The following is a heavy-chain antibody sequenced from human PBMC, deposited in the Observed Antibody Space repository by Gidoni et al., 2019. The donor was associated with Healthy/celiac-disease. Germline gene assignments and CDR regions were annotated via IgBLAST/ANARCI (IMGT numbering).Heavy chain of an antibody. D-gene: IGHD3-3*01. CDR1: GVTFSSDA. Sequence: EVQLSESGGGLVQPGWSLRLSVAASGVTFSSDAMSWVRQAPGKGLEWVSASSGSGGSTYYADSVKGRFTIYRDNSKNTLYLQMNSLRAEDTAVYYCAKGYHTIFGVDRYFDYWGQGTLVTVSS. J-gene: IGHJ4*02. CDR2: SSGSGGST. CDR3: AKGYHTIFGVDRYFDY. V-gene: IGHV3-23*01.